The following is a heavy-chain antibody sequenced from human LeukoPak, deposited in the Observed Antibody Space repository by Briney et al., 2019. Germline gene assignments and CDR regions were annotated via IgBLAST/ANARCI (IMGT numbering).Heavy chain of an antibody. D-gene: IGHD6-13*01. CDR2: ITGGGTRA. V-gene: IGHV3-23*01. Sequence: GGSLRLSCAASGFTFSNYAMSWVRQAPGKGLEWVSSITGGGTRAYYADSVKGRFTISRDNSGYTLHLQMNSLRAEDTAVYYCASRSSTVAATVLFDYWGQGTLVTVPS. J-gene: IGHJ4*02. CDR1: GFTFSNYA. CDR3: ASRSSTVAATVLFDY.